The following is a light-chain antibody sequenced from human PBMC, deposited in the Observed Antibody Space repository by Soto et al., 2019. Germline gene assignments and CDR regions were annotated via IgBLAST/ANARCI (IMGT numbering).Light chain of an antibody. J-gene: IGKJ3*01. V-gene: IGKV3D-20*02. CDR2: GTS. CDR1: QTAISDY. Sequence: SFLTQSPATLSLSPGERATVSCRASQTAISDYLAWYQQKPSQAPRLLIYGTSSRASGVPDRFSGSTSGTDFILTINRLEPEDFAVYYCQQGFTFGPGTRVD. CDR3: QQGFT.